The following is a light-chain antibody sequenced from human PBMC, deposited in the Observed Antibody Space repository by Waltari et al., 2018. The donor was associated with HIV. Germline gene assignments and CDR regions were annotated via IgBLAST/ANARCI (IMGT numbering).Light chain of an antibody. J-gene: IGKJ1*01. CDR1: QGVKSD. Sequence: AIQMTQSPSSLSASVGDKVTITCRASQGVKSDLGWYQQRPGKAPNLLIYAVSSLQTGVPSRVSSSGACTTFTLTISSLQAEDVATYYCLQDYNYPPTFGQGTKV. CDR3: LQDYNYPPT. V-gene: IGKV1-6*01. CDR2: AVS.